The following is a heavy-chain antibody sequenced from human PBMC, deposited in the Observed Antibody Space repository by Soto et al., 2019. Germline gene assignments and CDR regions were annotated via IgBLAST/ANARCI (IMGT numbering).Heavy chain of an antibody. CDR1: GGSISSVNW. CDR2: IYHSGST. D-gene: IGHD7-27*01. CDR3: ATSQLGGYYYGMDV. J-gene: IGHJ6*02. V-gene: IGHV4-4*02. Sequence: SETLSLTCAVSGGSISSVNWWSWVRQPPGKGLEWIGEIYHSGSTNYNPSLKSRVTISLDKSKNQSSLKLSSVTAADTAVYYCATSQLGGYYYGMDVWGQGTTVTVSS.